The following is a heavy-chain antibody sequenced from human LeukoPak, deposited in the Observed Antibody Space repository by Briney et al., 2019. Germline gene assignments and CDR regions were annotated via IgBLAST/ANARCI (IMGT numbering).Heavy chain of an antibody. V-gene: IGHV3-48*03. Sequence: GGPLRLSCAASGFTFSSYEMNWVRQAPGKGLEWVSYISSSGSTIYYADSVKGRFTISRDNAKNSLYLQMNSLRAEDTAVYYCARAGPLYYYYYMDVWGKGTTVTVSS. J-gene: IGHJ6*03. CDR1: GFTFSSYE. D-gene: IGHD1-14*01. CDR2: ISSSGSTI. CDR3: ARAGPLYYYYYMDV.